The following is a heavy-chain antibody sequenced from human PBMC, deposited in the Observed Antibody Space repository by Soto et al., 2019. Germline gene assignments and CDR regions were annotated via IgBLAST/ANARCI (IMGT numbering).Heavy chain of an antibody. CDR3: ATRGVTPPSAYYGMDV. CDR2: IDPSDSYT. CDR1: GYSFTSYW. J-gene: IGHJ6*02. V-gene: IGHV5-10-1*01. D-gene: IGHD3-10*01. Sequence: PGESLKISCKGSGYSFTSYWISWVRQMPGKGLEWTGRIDPSDSYTNYSPSFQGHVTISADKSISTAYLQWSSLKASDTAMYYCATRGVTPPSAYYGMDVWGQGTTVTVSS.